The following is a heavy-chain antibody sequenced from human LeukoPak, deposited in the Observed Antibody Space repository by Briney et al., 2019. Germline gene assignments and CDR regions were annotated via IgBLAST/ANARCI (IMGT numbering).Heavy chain of an antibody. CDR1: GFTFSDYY. J-gene: IGHJ6*04. D-gene: IGHD3-10*01. V-gene: IGHV3-11*04. CDR2: ISSSGSTI. Sequence: GGSLRLSCAASGFTFSDYYMSWIRQAPGKGLEWVSYISSSGSTIYYADSVKGRFTISRDNAKNSLYLQMNSLRAEDTAVYYCARDHYGSGSYYSSAYYYGMDVWGKGTTVTVSS. CDR3: ARDHYGSGSYYSSAYYYGMDV.